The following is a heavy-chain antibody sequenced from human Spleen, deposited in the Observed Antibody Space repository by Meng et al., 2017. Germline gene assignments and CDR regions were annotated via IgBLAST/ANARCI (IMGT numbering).Heavy chain of an antibody. J-gene: IGHJ5*02. Sequence: QVQLQEAGPGLVKPSQTLPLTCTFPGCSISSCTYYWGWIRQLPGKGLEWIAYIHYSGSTYYSPSLKSRVTISVDTSKNQLSLKLSSMTAADTAVYYCARYVFDSSSLYSNWFDPWGQGTLVTVSS. CDR2: IHYSGST. CDR1: GCSISSCTYY. CDR3: ARYVFDSSSLYSNWFDP. D-gene: IGHD3-22*01. V-gene: IGHV4-31*03.